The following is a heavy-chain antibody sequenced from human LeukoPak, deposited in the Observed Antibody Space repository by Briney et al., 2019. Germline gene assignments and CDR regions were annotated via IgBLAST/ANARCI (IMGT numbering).Heavy chain of an antibody. D-gene: IGHD6-13*01. J-gene: IGHJ3*02. CDR3: ARRRGASWWRGDFDI. V-gene: IGHV4-39*01. CDR1: SGSISSSSSY. CDR2: IYYSGST. Sequence: SETLSLTCTVSSGSISSSSSYWGWLRQPPGKGLGWIGSIYYSGSTYYSPSLKRRVTISVDTSKNQFSLKLTSVTAADTAVYYCARRRGASWWRGDFDIGGQGTRVTVFS.